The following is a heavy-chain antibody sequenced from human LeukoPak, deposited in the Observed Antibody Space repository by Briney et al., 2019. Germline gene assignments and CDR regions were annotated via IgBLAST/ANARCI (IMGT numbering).Heavy chain of an antibody. CDR3: TRHTYSSGWYEWFDP. V-gene: IGHV3-73*01. J-gene: IGHJ5*02. D-gene: IGHD6-19*01. CDR2: IRSKANSYAT. CDR1: GSTFSGSA. Sequence: PGGSLRLSCAASGSTFSGSAMHWVRQASGKGLEWVGRIRSKANSYATAYAASVKGRFTISRDDSKNTAYLQMNSLKTEDTAVYYCTRHTYSSGWYEWFDPWGQGTLATVSS.